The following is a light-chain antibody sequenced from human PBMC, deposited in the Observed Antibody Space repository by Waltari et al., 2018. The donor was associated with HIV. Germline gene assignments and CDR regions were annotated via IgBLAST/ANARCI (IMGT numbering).Light chain of an antibody. CDR3: SSYAGSNNLL. V-gene: IGLV2-8*01. CDR1: SSDVGGYNY. CDR2: EVT. Sequence: QSALTQPPSASGSPGQSVTISCTGNSSDVGGYNYVTWAQQHPGKAPKLMIYEVTKRPSGVPDRFSGSKSGNTASLTVSGLQAEDEADYYCSSYAGSNNLLFGGGTKLTVL. J-gene: IGLJ2*01.